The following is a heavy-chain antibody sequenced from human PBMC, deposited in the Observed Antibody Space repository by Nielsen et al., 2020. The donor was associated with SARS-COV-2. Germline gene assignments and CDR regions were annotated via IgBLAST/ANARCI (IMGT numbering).Heavy chain of an antibody. D-gene: IGHD3-22*01. Sequence: SVKVSCKASGGTFSSYAISWVRQAPGQGLEWMGGIIPIFGTANYAQKFQGRVAITADESTSTAYMELSSLRSEDTAVYYCARDYDSSGYYFDYWGQGTLVTVSS. V-gene: IGHV1-69*13. CDR3: ARDYDSSGYYFDY. CDR2: IIPIFGTA. J-gene: IGHJ4*02. CDR1: GGTFSSYA.